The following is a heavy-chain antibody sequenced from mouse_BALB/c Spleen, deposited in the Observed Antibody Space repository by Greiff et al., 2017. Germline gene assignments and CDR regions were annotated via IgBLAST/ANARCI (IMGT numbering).Heavy chain of an antibody. CDR1: GYSITSGYY. D-gene: IGHD1-2*01. CDR3: ARGGKFITTNAMDY. V-gene: IGHV3-6*02. CDR2: ISYDGSN. Sequence: EVKLMESGPGLVKPSQSLSLTCSVTGYSITSGYYWNWIRQFPGNKLEWMGYISYDGSNNYNPSLKNRISITRDTSKNQFFLKLNSVTTEDTATYYCARGGKFITTNAMDYWGQGTSVTVSS. J-gene: IGHJ4*01.